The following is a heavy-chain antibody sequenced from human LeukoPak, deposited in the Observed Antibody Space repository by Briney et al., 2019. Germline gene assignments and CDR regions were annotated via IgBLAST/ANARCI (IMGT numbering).Heavy chain of an antibody. J-gene: IGHJ3*02. D-gene: IGHD5-12*01. Sequence: GGSLRLSCAASGFTFSSYEMNWVRQAPGKGLEWVSYISSSGSTIYYADSVKGRFTISRDNAKNSLYLQMNSLRADDTAVYYCARGTPTTSGSAEDAFDIWGQGTMVTVSS. CDR1: GFTFSSYE. CDR2: ISSSGSTI. CDR3: ARGTPTTSGSAEDAFDI. V-gene: IGHV3-48*03.